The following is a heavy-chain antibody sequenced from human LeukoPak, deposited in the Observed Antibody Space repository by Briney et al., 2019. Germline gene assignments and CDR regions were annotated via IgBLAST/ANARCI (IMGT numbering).Heavy chain of an antibody. CDR2: IEQDGGET. J-gene: IGHJ6*03. Sequence: GGSLRLSCAASGFTFSSYWMTWVRQAPGKGLEWVANIEQDGGETYYVDSVKGRFTISRDNAKNSLSLQMNSLRAEDTAVYYCAKVAPGYYYYYMDVWGKGTTVTISS. CDR3: AKVAPGYYYYYMDV. CDR1: GFTFSSYW. V-gene: IGHV3-7*03.